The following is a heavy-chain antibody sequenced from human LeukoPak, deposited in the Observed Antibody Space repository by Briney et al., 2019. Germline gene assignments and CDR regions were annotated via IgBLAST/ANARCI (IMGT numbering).Heavy chain of an antibody. V-gene: IGHV1-24*01. CDR2: FDPDTVET. D-gene: IGHD3-22*01. CDR3: ATVRYYDTPGDSDYFDY. Sequence: ASVKVSCRVSGYTLTALSMHWVRQAPGKGLEWMGGFDPDTVETIYAQKFQGRVTMTEDTFTDTAYMDLSSLRSEDTAVYYCATVRYYDTPGDSDYFDYWGQGTLVTVSS. CDR1: GYTLTALS. J-gene: IGHJ4*02.